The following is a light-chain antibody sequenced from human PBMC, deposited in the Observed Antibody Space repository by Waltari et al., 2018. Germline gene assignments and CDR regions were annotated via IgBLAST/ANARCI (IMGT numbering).Light chain of an antibody. CDR3: SSYAGSNNWV. CDR1: SRDVGGYNS. Sequence: QSALTQPPSASGSPGQSVPIPCTGTSRDVGGYNSVSWYQQHPGKAPKLMIYEVSKRPPGVPDRFSGSKSGNTASLTVSGLQAEDEADYYCSSYAGSNNWVFGGGTKLTVL. J-gene: IGLJ3*02. CDR2: EVS. V-gene: IGLV2-8*01.